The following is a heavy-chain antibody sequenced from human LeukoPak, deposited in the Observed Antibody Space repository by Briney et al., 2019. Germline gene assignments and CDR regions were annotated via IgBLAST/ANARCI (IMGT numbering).Heavy chain of an antibody. CDR1: GFTFSSYA. Sequence: QPGGSLRLSCAASGFTFSSYAMSWVRQAPGKGLEWVSAISGSGGSTYYADSVKGRFTISRDNSKNTLYLQMNSLRAEDTAVYYCAKPTYYYYYYGMDVWGQGTTVTVSS. J-gene: IGHJ6*02. CDR2: ISGSGGST. CDR3: AKPTYYYYYYGMDV. V-gene: IGHV3-23*01.